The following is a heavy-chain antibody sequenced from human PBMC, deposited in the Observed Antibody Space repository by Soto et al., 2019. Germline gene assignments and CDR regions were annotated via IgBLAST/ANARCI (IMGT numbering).Heavy chain of an antibody. V-gene: IGHV4-39*01. D-gene: IGHD3-22*01. CDR3: ARRIAYDSGGYGSKIGY. Sequence: PSETLSLTCTVSGGSISSSSYYWGWIRQSPGKGLEWIGDFYFGGSTFYTPSLKSRVTISAETSKNQFSLNLSSVTAADTAVYCCARRIAYDSGGYGSKIGYWGRGTMVTVSS. CDR1: GGSISSSSYY. J-gene: IGHJ4*02. CDR2: FYFGGST.